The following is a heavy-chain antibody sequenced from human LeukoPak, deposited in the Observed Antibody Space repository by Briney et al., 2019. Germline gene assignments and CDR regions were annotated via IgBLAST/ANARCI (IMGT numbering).Heavy chain of an antibody. CDR1: GFTFRNHA. CDR3: ARRGYYGSSGYDY. J-gene: IGHJ4*02. Sequence: GGSLRLSCAASGFTFRNHAMNWVRQAPGKGLEWVSSISGSSSDIYYADSVKGRFTISRDNAKNSLYLQMNSLRAEDTAVYYCARRGYYGSSGYDYWGQGTLVTVSS. D-gene: IGHD3-22*01. V-gene: IGHV3-21*01. CDR2: ISGSSSDI.